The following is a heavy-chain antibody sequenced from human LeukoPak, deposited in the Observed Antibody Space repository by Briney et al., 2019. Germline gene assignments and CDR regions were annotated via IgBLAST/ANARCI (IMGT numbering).Heavy chain of an antibody. CDR1: GYTFTSYY. Sequence: ASVKVSCKASGYTFTSYYMHWVRQAPGQGLEWMGIINPSGGSTSYAQKFQGRVTMTRDTSTSTVYMELSNLRSEDTAVYYCAREMIVLVGIDYWGQGTLVTVSS. D-gene: IGHD3-22*01. CDR2: INPSGGST. CDR3: AREMIVLVGIDY. J-gene: IGHJ4*02. V-gene: IGHV1-46*01.